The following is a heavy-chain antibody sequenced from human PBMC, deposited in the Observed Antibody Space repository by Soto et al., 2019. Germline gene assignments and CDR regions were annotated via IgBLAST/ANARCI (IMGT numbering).Heavy chain of an antibody. Sequence: GGSLRLSCASSGFTFITYALTWVRQAPGKGLERVSAISGSGGTTYYADSVKSRFTISKDNSNKTKFLQMNSLRADDTAVYYCAKGRVGGSLYYFDYWGQGTPVTVSS. CDR1: GFTFITYA. CDR2: ISGSGGTT. V-gene: IGHV3-23*01. CDR3: AKGRVGGSLYYFDY. D-gene: IGHD1-26*01. J-gene: IGHJ4*02.